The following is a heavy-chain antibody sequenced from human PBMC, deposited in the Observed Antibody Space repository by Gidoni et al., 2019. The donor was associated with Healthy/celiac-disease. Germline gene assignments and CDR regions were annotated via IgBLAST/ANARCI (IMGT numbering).Heavy chain of an antibody. CDR1: GGSISSYY. CDR2: IYYSGST. D-gene: IGHD2-2*02. CDR3: ARVGVVVPAAIDYYYYYGMDV. J-gene: IGHJ6*02. V-gene: IGHV4-59*01. Sequence: QVQLQESGPGLVKPSETLSLTCTVSGGSISSYYWSWIRQPPGKGLEWIGYIYYSGSTNYNPSLKSRVTISVDTSKNQFSLKLSSVTAADTAVYYCARVGVVVPAAIDYYYYYGMDVWGQGTTVTVSS.